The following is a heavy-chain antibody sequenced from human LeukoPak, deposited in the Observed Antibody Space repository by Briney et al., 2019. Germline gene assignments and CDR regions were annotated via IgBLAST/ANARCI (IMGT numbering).Heavy chain of an antibody. CDR2: IYYSGST. CDR3: ARVYSNYAPLVDY. CDR1: GGSITTYS. D-gene: IGHD4-11*01. Sequence: SETLSLTCTVSGGSITTYSWGWIRQPPGKGLEWIGSIYYSGSTYYNPSLKSRVTISVDTSKNQFSLKLSSVTAADTAVYYCARVYSNYAPLVDYWGQGTLVTVSS. J-gene: IGHJ4*02. V-gene: IGHV4-39*07.